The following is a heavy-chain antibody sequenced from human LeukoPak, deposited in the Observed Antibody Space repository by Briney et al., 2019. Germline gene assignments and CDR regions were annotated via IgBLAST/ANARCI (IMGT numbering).Heavy chain of an antibody. CDR2: IWYDGSNK. V-gene: IGHV3-33*01. Sequence: GRSLRLSCAASGFTFSSYGMHWVRQAPGKGLEWVAVIWYDGSNKYYADSVKGRFTISRDNSKNTLYLQMNSLRAEDTAVYYCGRDKGIVGATIDYWGQGTLVTVSS. CDR1: GFTFSSYG. CDR3: GRDKGIVGATIDY. J-gene: IGHJ4*02. D-gene: IGHD1-26*01.